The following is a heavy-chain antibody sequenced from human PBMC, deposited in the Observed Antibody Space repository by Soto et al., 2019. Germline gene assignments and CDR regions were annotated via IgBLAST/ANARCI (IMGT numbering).Heavy chain of an antibody. CDR1: GFTVSSKY. Sequence: EVQLVESGGGLVQPGGSLRLSCAASGFTVSSKYMTWVRQAPGKGLEWVSLIQSGGTTYYADSVKGRFTISRDTSENTLQLQKDSLRVEDTAVYYCARDDVLCDGGRCYGIPLDVWGKGATGTVSS. J-gene: IGHJ6*04. V-gene: IGHV3-66*01. CDR3: ARDDVLCDGGRCYGIPLDV. D-gene: IGHD2-15*01. CDR2: IQSGGTT.